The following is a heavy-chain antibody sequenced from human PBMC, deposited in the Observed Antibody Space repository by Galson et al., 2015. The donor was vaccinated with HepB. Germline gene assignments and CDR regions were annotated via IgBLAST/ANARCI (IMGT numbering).Heavy chain of an antibody. CDR1: GFTMSKFW. V-gene: IGHV3-7*03. CDR3: TRDEVGGHLAY. J-gene: IGHJ4*02. Sequence: SLRLSCAASGFTMSKFWMSRVRQAPGKGPEWVACIREDGSERKYMDSVRGRFTISRDNAGNLLFLQMNSLRDEDTAVYFCTRDEVGGHLAYWGQGALVTVSS. D-gene: IGHD3-16*01. CDR2: IREDGSER.